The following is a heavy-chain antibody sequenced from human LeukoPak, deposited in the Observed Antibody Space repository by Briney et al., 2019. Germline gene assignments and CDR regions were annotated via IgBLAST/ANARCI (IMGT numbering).Heavy chain of an antibody. CDR1: GYIFTGYY. D-gene: IGHD3-22*01. V-gene: IGHV1-2*02. Sequence: GALVKVSCKASGYIFTGYYMHWVRQAPGQGLEWMGWINPNSGGTNYAQKFQGRVTMTRNTSISTAYMELSSLRSEDTAVYYCARGLKRITMIVVGNYYYYMDVWGKGTTVTISS. CDR3: ARGLKRITMIVVGNYYYYMDV. CDR2: INPNSGGT. J-gene: IGHJ6*03.